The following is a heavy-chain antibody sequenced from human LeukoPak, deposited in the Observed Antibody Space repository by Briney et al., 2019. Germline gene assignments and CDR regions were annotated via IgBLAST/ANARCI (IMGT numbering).Heavy chain of an antibody. V-gene: IGHV3-74*01. CDR2: INGDGSST. CDR1: GFIFSSYA. Sequence: GGSLRLSCAASGFIFSSYAMSWVRQAPGKGLEWVSRINGDGSSTSYADSVKGRFTISRDNAKNTLYLQMNSLRAEDTAVYYCARARDGYNSSRAGDYWGQGTLVTVSS. D-gene: IGHD5-24*01. CDR3: ARARDGYNSSRAGDY. J-gene: IGHJ4*02.